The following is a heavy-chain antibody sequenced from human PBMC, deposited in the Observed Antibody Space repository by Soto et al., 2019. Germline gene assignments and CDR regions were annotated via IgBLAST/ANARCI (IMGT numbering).Heavy chain of an antibody. V-gene: IGHV1-24*01. CDR1: GYALTELS. D-gene: IGHD3-3*01. CDR3: TVVGLTSYDYSIDY. CDR2: FDPEPGET. Sequence: GASVKVSCKTSGYALTELSIHWVRQAPGKGLEWMGGFDPEPGETIYAQNFQGRVAVTEDTYADTTYMELSRLRFEDTAVYYCTVVGLTSYDYSIDYWGQGTLVTVSS. J-gene: IGHJ4*02.